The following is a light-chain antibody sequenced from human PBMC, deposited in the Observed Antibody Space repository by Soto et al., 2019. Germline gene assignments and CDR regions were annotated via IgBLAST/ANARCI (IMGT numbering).Light chain of an antibody. V-gene: IGLV2-18*02. Sequence: QSALTQPPFVSGSPGQSVTISCTGTSSDVGSYNRISWYQQPPGTAPKLIMFEVSNRPSGVPDRFSGSTDGSSNSASLTISGLQTEDEADYYCQSYDSSFVLFGGGTKLTVL. CDR1: SSDVGSYNR. CDR3: QSYDSSFVL. CDR2: EVS. J-gene: IGLJ2*01.